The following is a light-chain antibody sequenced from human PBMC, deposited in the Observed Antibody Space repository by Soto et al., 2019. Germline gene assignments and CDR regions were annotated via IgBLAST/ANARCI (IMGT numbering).Light chain of an antibody. J-gene: IGKJ4*01. CDR2: DGS. CDR1: QSVRSSY. V-gene: IGKV3D-20*01. CDR3: QQYDNSAPLS. Sequence: EIVLTQSPATLSLSPGDRATLSCGASQSVRSSYVAWYQQKAGLAPRLLIYDGSSRASGIPDRFSGSGSGTDFTLTIGRLEPEDFALYYCQQYDNSAPLSFGGGXKV.